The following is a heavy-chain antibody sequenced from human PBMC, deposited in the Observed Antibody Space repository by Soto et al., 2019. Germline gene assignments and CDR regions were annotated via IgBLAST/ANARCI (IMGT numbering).Heavy chain of an antibody. J-gene: IGHJ6*02. CDR3: ARDLITIFGVVIRNYYGMDV. D-gene: IGHD3-3*01. CDR1: GFTFSSYS. V-gene: IGHV3-21*01. Sequence: GGSLRLSCAASGFTFSSYSMNWVRQAPGKGLEWVSSISSSSSYIYYADSVKGRFTTSRDNAKNSLYLQMNSLRAEDTAVYYCARDLITIFGVVIRNYYGMDVWGQGTTVTVSS. CDR2: ISSSSSYI.